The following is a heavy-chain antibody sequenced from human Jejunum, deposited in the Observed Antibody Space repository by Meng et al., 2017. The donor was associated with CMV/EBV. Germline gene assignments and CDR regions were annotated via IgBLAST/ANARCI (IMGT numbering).Heavy chain of an antibody. J-gene: IGHJ2*01. CDR2: IYTGGYT. Sequence: CAASGFTVSSNYMAWVRQAPGKTLEWVSVIYTGGYTNYADSVKGRFTISRDNSQNTLDLQMNSLRAEDTAVYYCARDRLANWYFDLWGRGTLVTVSS. D-gene: IGHD3-9*01. V-gene: IGHV3-53*01. CDR1: GFTVSSNY. CDR3: ARDRLANWYFDL.